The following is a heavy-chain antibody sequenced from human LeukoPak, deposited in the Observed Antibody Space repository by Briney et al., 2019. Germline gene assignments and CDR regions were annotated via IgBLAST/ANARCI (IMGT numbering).Heavy chain of an antibody. Sequence: ASVKVSCKASGYTFTSYDINWVRQATGQGLEWMGWMNPNSGNTSYAQKFQGRVTMTRNTSISTAYMELSSLRSEDTAVYYCASGPRRYCSSTSCYVKDYWGQGTLVTVSS. V-gene: IGHV1-8*01. J-gene: IGHJ4*02. CDR3: ASGPRRYCSSTSCYVKDY. CDR2: MNPNSGNT. CDR1: GYTFTSYD. D-gene: IGHD2-2*01.